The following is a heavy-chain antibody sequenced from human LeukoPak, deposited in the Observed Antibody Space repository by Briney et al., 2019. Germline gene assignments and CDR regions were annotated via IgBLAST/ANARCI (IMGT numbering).Heavy chain of an antibody. Sequence: PSETLSLTCTVSGGSISSYYWSWIRQPPGKGLEWVGYIYYSGSTNYHPSLKSRVPISVDTSKTQFSLKLSSVTAADTAVYYCARDGEYYDNSGYYGYWGPGTLVTVSS. J-gene: IGHJ4*02. D-gene: IGHD3-22*01. CDR3: ARDGEYYDNSGYYGY. CDR2: IYYSGST. V-gene: IGHV4-59*01. CDR1: GGSISSYY.